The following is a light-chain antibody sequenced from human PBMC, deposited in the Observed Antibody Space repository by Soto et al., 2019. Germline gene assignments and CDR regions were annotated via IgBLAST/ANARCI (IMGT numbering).Light chain of an antibody. CDR2: EGS. V-gene: IGLV2-23*01. CDR1: SSDVGSYNL. CDR3: CSYAGSSTYVV. Sequence: QSALTQPASVSGSRGQSMTISCTGTSSDVGSYNLVSWYQQHPGKAPKLMIYEGSKRPSGFSNRFSGSKSGNTASLTISGLQAEDEADYYCCSYAGSSTYVVFGGGTQLTVL. J-gene: IGLJ2*01.